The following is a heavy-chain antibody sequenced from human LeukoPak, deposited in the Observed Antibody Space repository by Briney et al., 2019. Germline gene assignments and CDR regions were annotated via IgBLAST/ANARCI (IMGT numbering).Heavy chain of an antibody. V-gene: IGHV3-23*01. D-gene: IGHD6-13*01. CDR1: GFTVSSNH. Sequence: GGSLRLSCAVSGFTVSSNHMSWVRRAPGKGLEWVSAISGSGGSTYYADSVKGRFTISRDNSKNTLYLQMNSLRAEDTAVYYCAKSRTGYSSGWYAYWGQGTLVTVSS. CDR2: ISGSGGST. J-gene: IGHJ4*02. CDR3: AKSRTGYSSGWYAY.